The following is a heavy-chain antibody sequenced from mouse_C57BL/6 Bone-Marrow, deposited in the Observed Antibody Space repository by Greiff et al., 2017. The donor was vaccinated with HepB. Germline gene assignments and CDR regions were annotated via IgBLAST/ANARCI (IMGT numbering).Heavy chain of an antibody. CDR3: TTTVVAGNYFDY. CDR1: GYTFTSYW. J-gene: IGHJ2*01. V-gene: IGHV1-50*01. Sequence: VKLQQPGAELVKPGASVKLSCKASGYTFTSYWMQWVKQRPGQGLEWIGEIDPSDSYTNYNQKFKGKATLTVDTSSSTAYMQLSSLTSEDSAVYYCTTTVVAGNYFDYWGQGTTLTVSS. D-gene: IGHD1-1*01. CDR2: IDPSDSYT.